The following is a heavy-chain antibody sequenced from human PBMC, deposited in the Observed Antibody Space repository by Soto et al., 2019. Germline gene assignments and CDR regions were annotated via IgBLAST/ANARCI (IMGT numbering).Heavy chain of an antibody. D-gene: IGHD2-2*01. Sequence: GGSLRLSCAASGFTFSSYGMHWVRQAPGKGLEWVAVIWYDGSNKYYAGSVKGRFTISRDNSKNTLYLQIDGLRAEDTAVYYCARETEYQLLYSFDYWGQGTLVTVSS. V-gene: IGHV3-33*01. CDR1: GFTFSSYG. CDR3: ARETEYQLLYSFDY. J-gene: IGHJ4*02. CDR2: IWYDGSNK.